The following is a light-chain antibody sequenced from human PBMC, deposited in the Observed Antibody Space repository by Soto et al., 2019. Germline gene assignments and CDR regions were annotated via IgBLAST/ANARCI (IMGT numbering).Light chain of an antibody. CDR2: KAS. CDR1: QTISSW. J-gene: IGKJ1*01. CDR3: EHDNSYSED. Sequence: DIQMTQSPSTLSGSVGDRVTITCRASQTISSWLAWYQQKPGKAPKLLLYKASTLKSGVTSRFSGSGSVTEFTLTISSLQPDYVGTDYYEHDNSYSEDFGQGTKVDLK. V-gene: IGKV1-5*03.